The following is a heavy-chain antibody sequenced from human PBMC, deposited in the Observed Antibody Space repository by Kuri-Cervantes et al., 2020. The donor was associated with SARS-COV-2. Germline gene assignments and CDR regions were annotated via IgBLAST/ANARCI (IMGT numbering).Heavy chain of an antibody. CDR1: GFTFSTHA. J-gene: IGHJ4*02. V-gene: IGHV3-64D*06. Sequence: GGSLRLSCSASGFTFSTHAMHWVRQALGKGLEYVSGLDGNGHMIYYADSVKGRFTISRDNSKSTVYLQMSSLGAEDTALYYCVKDLTGYWAFDYWGQGTLVTVSS. CDR3: VKDLTGYWAFDY. D-gene: IGHD1-20*01. CDR2: LDGNGHMI.